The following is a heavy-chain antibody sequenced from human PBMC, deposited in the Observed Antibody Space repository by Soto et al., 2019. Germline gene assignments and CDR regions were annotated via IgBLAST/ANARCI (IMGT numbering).Heavy chain of an antibody. V-gene: IGHV5-51*01. D-gene: IGHD6-6*01. J-gene: IGHJ6*02. CDR1: GYSFSSYW. CDR3: ARTRSFTLGFYYDGMDV. CDR2: IYPGDSDT. Sequence: PGEFLRISCRSSGYSFSSYWIGWVRQMPGKDLEWMGIIYPGDSDTRYSPSFQGQVTISADKSLRTAYLQWTSLKASDTALYYCARTRSFTLGFYYDGMDVWGQGTTVTVSS.